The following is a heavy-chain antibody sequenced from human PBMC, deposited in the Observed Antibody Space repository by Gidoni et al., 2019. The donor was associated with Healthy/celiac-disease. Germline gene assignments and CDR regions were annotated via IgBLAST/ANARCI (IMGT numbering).Heavy chain of an antibody. Sequence: QVQLVQSGAEVKKPGASVKVSCKASGYTFTSYGISWVRQATGQGLEWMGWISAYKGNTNYAQKLQGRVTMTTDTSTSTAYMELRSLRSDDTAVYYCARAPPIVVVPASSGWFDPWGQGTLVTVSS. D-gene: IGHD2-2*01. V-gene: IGHV1-18*01. CDR1: GYTFTSYG. CDR3: ARAPPIVVVPASSGWFDP. CDR2: ISAYKGNT. J-gene: IGHJ5*02.